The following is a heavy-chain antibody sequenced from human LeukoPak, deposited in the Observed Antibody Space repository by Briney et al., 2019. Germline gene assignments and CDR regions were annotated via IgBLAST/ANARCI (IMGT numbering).Heavy chain of an antibody. D-gene: IGHD2-15*01. J-gene: IGHJ5*02. CDR1: GFTFSSYG. CDR3: AKGLGYCSGGSCST. V-gene: IGHV3-30*18. Sequence: GGSLRLSCAASGFTFSSYGMHWVRQAPGKGLELVAVISYDGSNKYYADSVKGRFTISRDNSKNTLYLQMNSLRAEDTAVYYCAKGLGYCSGGSCSTWGQGTLVTVSS. CDR2: ISYDGSNK.